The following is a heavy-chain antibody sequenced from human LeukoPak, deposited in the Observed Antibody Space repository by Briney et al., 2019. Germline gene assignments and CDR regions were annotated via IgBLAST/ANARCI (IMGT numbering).Heavy chain of an antibody. V-gene: IGHV3-23*01. CDR2: FSGSGGST. Sequence: GGSLRLSCAASGFTFSSYAMSWVRQAPGKGLECISGFSGSGGSTYYADSVKGRFTISRDNSKNTLYLQMNSLRAEDTAVYYCAKSGSSSSYLLDAFDIWGQGTMVTVSS. D-gene: IGHD6-6*01. CDR1: GFTFSSYA. CDR3: AKSGSSSSYLLDAFDI. J-gene: IGHJ3*02.